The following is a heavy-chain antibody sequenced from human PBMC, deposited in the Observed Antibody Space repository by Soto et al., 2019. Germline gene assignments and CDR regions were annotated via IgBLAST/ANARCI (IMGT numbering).Heavy chain of an antibody. CDR3: ARGGFVELDYYYYYGMDV. Sequence: QVQLVQSGAEVKKPGSSVKVSCKASGGTFSSYAISWVRQAPGQGLEWMGGIIPIFGTANYAQKFQGRVTITADESTSTAYMELSSLRSEDTAVYYCARGGFVELDYYYYYGMDVWGQGTTVTVSS. V-gene: IGHV1-69*01. D-gene: IGHD3-10*01. CDR2: IIPIFGTA. CDR1: GGTFSSYA. J-gene: IGHJ6*02.